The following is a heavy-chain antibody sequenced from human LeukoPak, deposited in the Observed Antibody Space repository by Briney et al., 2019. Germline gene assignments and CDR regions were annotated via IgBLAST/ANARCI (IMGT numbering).Heavy chain of an antibody. V-gene: IGHV3-74*01. CDR3: AKGGATVIDY. CDR2: INSDWSST. Sequence: GRSLRLSCASSGFTLSKYCMHWVPQAPGKGLVCVSRINSDWSSTTSTDSVKGRFTISRDNAKNTLYLQMNSLRAEDTAVYYCAKGGATVIDYWGQGTLVTVSS. J-gene: IGHJ4*02. D-gene: IGHD4-17*01. CDR1: GFTLSKYC.